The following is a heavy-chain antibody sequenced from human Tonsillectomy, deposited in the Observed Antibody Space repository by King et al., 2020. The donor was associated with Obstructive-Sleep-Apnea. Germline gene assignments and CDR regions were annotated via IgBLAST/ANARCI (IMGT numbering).Heavy chain of an antibody. CDR1: GYTFTTYY. D-gene: IGHD6-13*01. CDR3: ARPWFSSSSYFFDL. J-gene: IGHJ4*02. V-gene: IGHV1-46*01. Sequence: QLVQSGAEVKKPGASVKVSCKASGYTFTTYYIHWVRQAPGQGLEWMGIINPSGGSTTYAQKFQGRVTMTSDTSTSTVYMELSSLRSEDTAVYYCARPWFSSSSYFFDLWGQGTLVTVYS. CDR2: INPSGGST.